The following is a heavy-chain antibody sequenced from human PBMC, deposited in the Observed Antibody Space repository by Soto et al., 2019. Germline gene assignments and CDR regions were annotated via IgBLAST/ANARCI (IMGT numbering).Heavy chain of an antibody. D-gene: IGHD5-18*01. CDR3: ASGDSRYSYGYHYYGLDV. V-gene: IGHV1-69*13. Sequence: SVKVSCKASGGTFSSYAISWVRQAPGQGLEWMGGIIPIFGTANYAQKFQGRVTITADESTSTAYMELSSLRSDDTAVYYCASGDSRYSYGYHYYGLDVWGQGTTVTVSS. J-gene: IGHJ6*02. CDR1: GGTFSSYA. CDR2: IIPIFGTA.